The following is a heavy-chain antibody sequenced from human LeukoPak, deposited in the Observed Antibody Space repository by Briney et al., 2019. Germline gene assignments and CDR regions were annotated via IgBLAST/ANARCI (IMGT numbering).Heavy chain of an antibody. Sequence: PGGSLRLSCAASGFTFSSYWMSWVRQAPGKGLGWVANIKQDGSEKYYVDSVKGRFTISRDNAKNSLYLQMNSLRAEDTAVYYCARDIAAAGPVFDYWGQGTLVTVSS. CDR1: GFTFSSYW. J-gene: IGHJ4*02. CDR2: IKQDGSEK. V-gene: IGHV3-7*03. D-gene: IGHD6-13*01. CDR3: ARDIAAAGPVFDY.